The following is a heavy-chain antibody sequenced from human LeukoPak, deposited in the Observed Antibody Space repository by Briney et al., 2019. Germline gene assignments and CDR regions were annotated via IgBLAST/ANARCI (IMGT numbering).Heavy chain of an antibody. D-gene: IGHD4-17*01. Sequence: PGGSLRLSCAASGFTFDDYGMSWVRQAPGKGLEWVSGINWNGGSTGYADSVKGRFTISRDNAKNSLYLQMNSLRAEDTALYHCAREGTTVTAIKTNWFDPWGQGTLVTVSS. CDR2: INWNGGST. V-gene: IGHV3-20*01. CDR3: AREGTTVTAIKTNWFDP. J-gene: IGHJ5*02. CDR1: GFTFDDYG.